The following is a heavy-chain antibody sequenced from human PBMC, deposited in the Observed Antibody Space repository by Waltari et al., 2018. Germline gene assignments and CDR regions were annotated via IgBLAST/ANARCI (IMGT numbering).Heavy chain of an antibody. J-gene: IGHJ4*02. CDR3: AKLNGQGHDYYDSSGYLGY. CDR1: GFTFSSYA. V-gene: IGHV3-23*01. Sequence: EVQLLESGGGLVQPGGSLRLSCAASGFTFSSYAMSWVRPAPGKGLEWVSAISGSGGSTYYADSVKGRFTISRDNSKNTLYLQMNSLRAEDTAVYYCAKLNGQGHDYYDSSGYLGYWGQGTLVTVSS. D-gene: IGHD3-22*01. CDR2: ISGSGGST.